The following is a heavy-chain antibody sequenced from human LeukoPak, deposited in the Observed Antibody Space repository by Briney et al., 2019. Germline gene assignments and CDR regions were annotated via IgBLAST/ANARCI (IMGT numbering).Heavy chain of an antibody. J-gene: IGHJ4*02. V-gene: IGHV3-74*01. D-gene: IGHD3-3*01. CDR2: INSDGSST. CDR3: ARDERLLSFLK. CDR1: GFTFSSYW. Sequence: PGGSLRLSCAVSGFTFSSYWMHWVRQAPGKGLVWVSRINSDGSSTSYADSVKGRFTISRDNAKNTLYLQMNSLRAEDTAIYYCARDERLLSFLKWGQGTLVTVSS.